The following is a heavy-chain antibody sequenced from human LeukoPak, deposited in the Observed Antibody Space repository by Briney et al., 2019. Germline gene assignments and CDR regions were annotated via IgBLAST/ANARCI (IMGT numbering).Heavy chain of an antibody. CDR1: GGSISSGGYY. CDR2: IYYSGST. Sequence: SETLSLTCTVSGGSISSGGYYWSWIRQHPGKGLEWIGYIYYSGSTYYSPSLKSRVTISVDTSKNQFSLKLSSVTAADTAVYYCARAPYDSSGYYYYFDYWGQGTLVTVPS. D-gene: IGHD3-22*01. CDR3: ARAPYDSSGYYYYFDY. J-gene: IGHJ4*02. V-gene: IGHV4-31*03.